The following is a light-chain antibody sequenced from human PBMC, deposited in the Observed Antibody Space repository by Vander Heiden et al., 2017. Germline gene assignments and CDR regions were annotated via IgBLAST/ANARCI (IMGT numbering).Light chain of an antibody. CDR3: QQYNNWPPLT. CDR2: GAS. CDR1: QSVSSN. Sequence: IVLTHSPATLSVSPGERATLPSRPSQSVSSNLAWYQQKPGQAPTLLIYGASTRATGIPARFSGSGSGTEFTLTISSLQSEDFAAYYCQQYNNWPPLTFGGGTKVEIK. V-gene: IGKV3-15*01. J-gene: IGKJ4*01.